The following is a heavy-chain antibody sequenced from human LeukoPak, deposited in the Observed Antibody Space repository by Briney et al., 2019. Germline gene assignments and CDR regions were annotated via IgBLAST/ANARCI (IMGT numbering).Heavy chain of an antibody. CDR3: ARVEMATITGDY. D-gene: IGHD5-24*01. J-gene: IGHJ4*02. Sequence: SQTLSLTCTVSGGSISSGDYYWSWIRRPPGKGLEWIGYIYYSGSTYYNPSLKSRVTISVDTSKNQFSLKLSSVTAADTAVYYCARVEMATITGDYWGQGTLVTVSS. CDR2: IYYSGST. V-gene: IGHV4-30-4*01. CDR1: GGSISSGDYY.